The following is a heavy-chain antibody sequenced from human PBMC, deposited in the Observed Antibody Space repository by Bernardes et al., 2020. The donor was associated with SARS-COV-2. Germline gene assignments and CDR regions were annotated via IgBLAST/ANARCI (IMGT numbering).Heavy chain of an antibody. D-gene: IGHD6-19*01. Sequence: GGSLRLSCAASGFTFSSYGMHWVRQAPGKGLEWVAVISYDGSNKYYADSVKGRFTISRDNSKNTLYLQMNSLRAEDTAVYYCAKDPAVAGNLNDYWGQGTLVTVSS. J-gene: IGHJ4*02. CDR2: ISYDGSNK. V-gene: IGHV3-30*18. CDR1: GFTFSSYG. CDR3: AKDPAVAGNLNDY.